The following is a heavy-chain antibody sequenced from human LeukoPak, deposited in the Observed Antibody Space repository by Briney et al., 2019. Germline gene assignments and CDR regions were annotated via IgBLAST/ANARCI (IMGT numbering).Heavy chain of an antibody. CDR1: GYTFTSYG. J-gene: IGHJ4*02. Sequence: ASEKVSCKASGYTFTSYGISRVRQAPGQGLEWMGWISAYNGNTNYAQKLQGRVTMTTDTSTSTAHMELRSLRSDDTAVYYCAITRVYGDYDSDYWGQGTLVTVSS. D-gene: IGHD4-17*01. V-gene: IGHV1-18*01. CDR2: ISAYNGNT. CDR3: AITRVYGDYDSDY.